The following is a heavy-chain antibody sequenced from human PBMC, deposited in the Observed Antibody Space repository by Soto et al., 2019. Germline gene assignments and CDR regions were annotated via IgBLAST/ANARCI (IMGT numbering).Heavy chain of an antibody. CDR1: GGSISSSSYY. J-gene: IGHJ6*02. CDR2: IYYSGST. D-gene: IGHD6-19*01. CDR3: ARREKYSSGWYDYYGMDV. V-gene: IGHV4-39*01. Sequence: SETLSLTCTVSGGSISSSSYYWGWIRQPPGKGLEWIGSIYYSGSTYYNPSLKSRVTISVDTSKNQFSLKLSSVTAADTAVYYCARREKYSSGWYDYYGMDVWGQGSPGHRLL.